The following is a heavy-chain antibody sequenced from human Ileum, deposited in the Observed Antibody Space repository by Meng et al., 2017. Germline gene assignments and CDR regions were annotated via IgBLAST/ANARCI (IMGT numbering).Heavy chain of an antibody. CDR3: ARSEINHAFDI. J-gene: IGHJ3*02. V-gene: IGHV3-74*01. CDR2: NDTDESST. CDR1: GFTLSNYW. Sequence: GGSLRLSCAASGFTLSNYWMHWVRRAPGKGLEWVSRNDTDESSTRHADSVKGRFTVSRDNGKNTMYLQMNSLRVEETAVYYCARSEINHAFDIWGQGTVVTVSS.